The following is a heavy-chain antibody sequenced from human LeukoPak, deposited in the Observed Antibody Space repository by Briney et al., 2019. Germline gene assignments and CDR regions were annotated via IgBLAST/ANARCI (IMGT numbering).Heavy chain of an antibody. Sequence: GASVKVSCKASGYTFTSYGISWVRQAPGQGLEWMGWISAYNGNTNYAQKLQGRVTMTTDTSTSTAYMELRSLRSDDTAVYYCARDRYSYGQGGSFDYWGQGTLVTVSS. CDR3: ARDRYSYGQGGSFDY. J-gene: IGHJ4*02. V-gene: IGHV1-18*01. CDR2: ISAYNGNT. CDR1: GYTFTSYG. D-gene: IGHD5-18*01.